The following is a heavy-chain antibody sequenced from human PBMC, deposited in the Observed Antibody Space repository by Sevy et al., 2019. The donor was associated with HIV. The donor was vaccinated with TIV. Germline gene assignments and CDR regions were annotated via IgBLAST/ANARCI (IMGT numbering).Heavy chain of an antibody. CDR3: ARHPRTIPLFGVVLRGNFDH. V-gene: IGHV4-39*01. CDR1: GGSISSSKFY. D-gene: IGHD3-3*01. J-gene: IGHJ3*01. CDR2: ISYSGST. Sequence: SETLSLTCSVPGGSISSSKFYWGWIRQPPGKGLEWIGSISYSGSTYYNPSLKSRVTISIDTSNNKFSLNVTSVTAADTAVYLCARHPRTIPLFGVVLRGNFDHWGQGTVVTVSS.